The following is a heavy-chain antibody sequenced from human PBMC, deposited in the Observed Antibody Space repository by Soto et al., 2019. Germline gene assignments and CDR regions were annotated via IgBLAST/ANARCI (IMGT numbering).Heavy chain of an antibody. CDR3: ARHNYGSGSTYFDY. D-gene: IGHD3-10*01. Sequence: SETLSPTCPVSGGSLNSGGFSWVWVRQPPGKGLEWIGYIYHTGNTFYNPSLQSRVTISVDQSKNQFSLKLNSMTAADTAVYYCARHNYGSGSTYFDYWGQGTLVTVSS. CDR1: GGSLNSGGFS. V-gene: IGHV4-30-2*01. J-gene: IGHJ4*02. CDR2: IYHTGNT.